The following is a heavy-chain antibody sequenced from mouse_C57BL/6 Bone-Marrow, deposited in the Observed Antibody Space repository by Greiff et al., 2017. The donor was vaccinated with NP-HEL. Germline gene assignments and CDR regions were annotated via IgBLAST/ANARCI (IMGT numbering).Heavy chain of an antibody. V-gene: IGHV3-6*01. J-gene: IGHJ3*01. D-gene: IGHD3-2*02. CDR3: AYSSGYVGFAY. CDR2: ISYDGSN. Sequence: EVQLVESGPGLVKPSQSLSLTCSVTGYSFTSGYYWYWIRQFPGNKLEWMGYISYDGSNNYNPSLKNRISITRDTSKNQFFLKLNSVTTEDTATYYCAYSSGYVGFAYWGQGTLVTVSA. CDR1: GYSFTSGYY.